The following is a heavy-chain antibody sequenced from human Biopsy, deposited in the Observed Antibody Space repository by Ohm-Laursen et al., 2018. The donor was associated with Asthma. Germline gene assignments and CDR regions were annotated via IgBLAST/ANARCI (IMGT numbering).Heavy chain of an antibody. CDR3: ARHWDLGSYFDY. CDR2: ISYTGSA. J-gene: IGHJ4*02. D-gene: IGHD1-26*01. Sequence: SETLSLTCTVSGGSISSSSYYWRWIRQPPGKGLEWMGDISYTGSAYYSPSLNSRVTISINTSKNHFSLKLSSVAAADTAVYYCARHWDLGSYFDYWGQGTPVTVSS. V-gene: IGHV4-39*01. CDR1: GGSISSSSYY.